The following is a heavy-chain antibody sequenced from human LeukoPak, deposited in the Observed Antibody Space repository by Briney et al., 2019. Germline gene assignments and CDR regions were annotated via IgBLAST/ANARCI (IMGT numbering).Heavy chain of an antibody. CDR3: ARQNYGAAPLRY. Sequence: SETLSLTCTVSGGSISSYYWSWIRQPPGKGLEWIGYIYYSGSTNYNPSLKSRVTISVDTSKNQFSLKLSSVTAADTAVYYCARQNYGAAPLRYWGQGTLVTVSS. D-gene: IGHD4/OR15-4a*01. V-gene: IGHV4-59*08. J-gene: IGHJ4*02. CDR2: IYYSGST. CDR1: GGSISSYY.